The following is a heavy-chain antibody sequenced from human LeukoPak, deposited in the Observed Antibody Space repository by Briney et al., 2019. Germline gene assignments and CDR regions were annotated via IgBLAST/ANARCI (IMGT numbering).Heavy chain of an antibody. CDR1: GFTFSSYS. CDR2: ISSSSSTI. J-gene: IGHJ4*02. V-gene: IGHV3-48*01. Sequence: GGSLRLSCAASGFTFSSYSMNWVRQAPGKGLERVSYISSSSSTIYYADSVKGRSTISRDNSKNTLYLQMNSLRAEDTAVYYCARDPCGGDCYFDYWGQGTLVTVSS. CDR3: ARDPCGGDCYFDY. D-gene: IGHD2-21*02.